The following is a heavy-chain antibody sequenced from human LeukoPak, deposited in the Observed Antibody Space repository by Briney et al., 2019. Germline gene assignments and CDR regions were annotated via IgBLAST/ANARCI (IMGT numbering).Heavy chain of an antibody. CDR3: AQRNMRYCSSTSCSSPFDY. CDR2: IIPIFGTA. D-gene: IGHD2-2*01. V-gene: IGHV1-69*05. Sequence: ASVKVSCKASGGTFSSYAISWVRQAPGQGLEWMGGIIPIFGTANYAQKFQGRVTITTDESTSTAYMELSSLRSEDTAVYYCAQRNMRYCSSTSCSSPFDYWGQGTMVTVSS. J-gene: IGHJ4*03. CDR1: GGTFSSYA.